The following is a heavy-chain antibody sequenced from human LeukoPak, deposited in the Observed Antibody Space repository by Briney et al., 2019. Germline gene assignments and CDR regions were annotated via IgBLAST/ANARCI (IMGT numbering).Heavy chain of an antibody. CDR2: ISYDGSNK. CDR1: GFTFSSYA. CDR3: ARGGDYGENWFDP. Sequence: GGSLRLSCAASGFTFSSYAMHWVRQAPGEGLEWVAVISYDGSNKYYADSVKGRFTISRDNSKNTLYLQMNSLRAEDTAVYYCARGGDYGENWFDPWGQGTLVTVSS. D-gene: IGHD4-17*01. J-gene: IGHJ5*02. V-gene: IGHV3-30-3*01.